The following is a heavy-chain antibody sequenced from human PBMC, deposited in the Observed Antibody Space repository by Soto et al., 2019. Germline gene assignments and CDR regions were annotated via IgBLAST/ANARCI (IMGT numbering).Heavy chain of an antibody. V-gene: IGHV1-69*12. CDR3: ASRGYNWNYGGYFDY. CDR1: GGTFSSYA. D-gene: IGHD1-7*01. CDR2: INPIFGTA. Sequence: QVQLVQSGAEVKKPGSSVKVSCKASGGTFSSYAISWVRQAPGQGLEWMGGINPIFGTANYAQKFQGSVTITADESTSTADMELSSLRSEDTAVYYCASRGYNWNYGGYFDYWGQGTLVTVSS. J-gene: IGHJ4*02.